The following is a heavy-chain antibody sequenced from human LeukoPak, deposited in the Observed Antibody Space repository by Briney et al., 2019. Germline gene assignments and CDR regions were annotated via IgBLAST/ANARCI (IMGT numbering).Heavy chain of an antibody. CDR2: VSSDGDGT. V-gene: IGHV3-64*01. J-gene: IGHJ4*02. CDR1: GFTFSAYA. CDR3: ARGKQLTPDY. Sequence: GGCLRLSCAACGFTFSAYAMHWVRQAPGRGLEYVSGVSSDGDGTYYANSVKGRFTISRDNSKNTLYVQMGSLRPEGMAVYYCARGKQLTPDYWGQGTLVTVSS. D-gene: IGHD6-13*01.